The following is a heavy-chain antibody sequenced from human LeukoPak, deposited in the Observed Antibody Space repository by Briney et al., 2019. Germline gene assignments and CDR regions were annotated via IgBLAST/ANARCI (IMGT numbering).Heavy chain of an antibody. J-gene: IGHJ2*01. Sequence: ASVKVSCKASGYTFSAYNIHWVRQAPGQGLEWMGWINPNSGGIHYAQKFQDWVTMTRDVSISTAYMELNRLKSDDTAVYYCARSGDGDRSPLGDWFFDLWGRGTLVTVSS. CDR1: GYTFSAYN. V-gene: IGHV1-2*04. D-gene: IGHD4-17*01. CDR2: INPNSGGI. CDR3: ARSGDGDRSPLGDWFFDL.